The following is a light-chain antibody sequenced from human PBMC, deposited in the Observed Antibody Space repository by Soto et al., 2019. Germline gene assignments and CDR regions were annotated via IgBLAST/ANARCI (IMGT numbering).Light chain of an antibody. V-gene: IGKV1-5*01. CDR3: QQYNSYSPIT. CDR2: DAS. J-gene: IGKJ5*01. CDR1: QSISSW. Sequence: TQSPGTLSLSPGERATLSCRASQSISSWLAWYQQKPGKAPKLLIYDASSLESGVPSRFSGSGSGTEFTLTISSLQPDDFATYYCQQYNSYSPITFGQGTRLEIK.